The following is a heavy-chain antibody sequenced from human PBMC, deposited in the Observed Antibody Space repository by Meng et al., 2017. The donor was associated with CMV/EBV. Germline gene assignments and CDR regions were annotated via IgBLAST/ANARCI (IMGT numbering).Heavy chain of an antibody. CDR2: IDWDGDK. CDR3: ARIRRGGDWIFDY. V-gene: IGHV2-70D*14. D-gene: IGHD2-21*01. J-gene: IGHJ4*02. CDR1: GFSLSTTGVR. Sequence: SGPTLVTSTPTLSLTCSFSGFSLSTTGVRVSWIRQPPGKALEWLARIDWDGDKFYSKSLKTRLTMSKGTSKNQVVLTMTHMDPEDTATYYCARIRRGGDWIFDYWGKGSLVTVSS.